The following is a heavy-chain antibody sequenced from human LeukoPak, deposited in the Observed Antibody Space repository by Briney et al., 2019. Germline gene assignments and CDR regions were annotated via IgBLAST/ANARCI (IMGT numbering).Heavy chain of an antibody. CDR1: GYTFTGYY. V-gene: IGHV1-2*06. J-gene: IGHJ4*02. Sequence: ASVKVSCKASGYTFTGYYMHWVRQAPGQGLEWTGRINPNSGGTNYAQKFQGRVTMTRDTSISTAYMELSRLRSDDTAVYYCALDYYDSSGYLYWGQGTLVTVSS. CDR3: ALDYYDSSGYLY. D-gene: IGHD3-22*01. CDR2: INPNSGGT.